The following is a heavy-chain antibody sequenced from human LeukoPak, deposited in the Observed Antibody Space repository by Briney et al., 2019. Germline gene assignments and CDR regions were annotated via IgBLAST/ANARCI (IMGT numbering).Heavy chain of an antibody. D-gene: IGHD5-24*01. CDR2: IWYDGSNK. J-gene: IGHJ4*02. CDR3: ARDWGRDGYNFYY. Sequence: PGGSLRLSCAASGFTFSSYGMHWVRQAPGKGLEWVAVIWYDGSNKYYADSVKGRFTISRDNSENTLYLQMSSLRAEDTAVYYCARDWGRDGYNFYYWGQGTLVTVSS. V-gene: IGHV3-33*01. CDR1: GFTFSSYG.